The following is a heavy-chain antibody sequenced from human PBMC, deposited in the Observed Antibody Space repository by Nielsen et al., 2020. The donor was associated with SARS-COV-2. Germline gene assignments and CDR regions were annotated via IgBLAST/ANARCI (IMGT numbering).Heavy chain of an antibody. CDR2: VSSSSSYT. J-gene: IGHJ4*02. D-gene: IGHD1-26*01. V-gene: IGHV3-11*05. CDR1: GFTFSDYY. Sequence: GGSLRLSCAASGFTFSDYYMSWIRQAPGKGLEWVSYVSSSSSYTNYADPVKGRFTISRDNAKNSLYLQMNSLRAEDTAVYYCARGGGSYDDYWGQGTLVTVSS. CDR3: ARGGGSYDDY.